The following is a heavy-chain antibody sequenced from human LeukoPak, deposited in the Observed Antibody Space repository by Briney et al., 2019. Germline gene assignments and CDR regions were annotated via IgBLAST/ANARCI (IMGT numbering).Heavy chain of an antibody. CDR2: IYHSGST. CDR3: ARFGGYDSGGYSLHDY. D-gene: IGHD3-22*01. V-gene: IGHV4-4*02. Sequence: SETLSLTCAVSGGSISSSNWWSWVRQPPGKGLEWIGEIYHSGSTNYNPSLKSRVTISVDKSKNQFSLKLSSVTAADTAVYYCARFGGYDSGGYSLHDYWGQGTLVTVSS. J-gene: IGHJ4*02. CDR1: GGSISSSNW.